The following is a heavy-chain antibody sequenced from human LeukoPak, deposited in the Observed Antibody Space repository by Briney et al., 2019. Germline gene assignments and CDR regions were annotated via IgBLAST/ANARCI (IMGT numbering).Heavy chain of an antibody. V-gene: IGHV4-39*07. J-gene: IGHJ4*02. D-gene: IGHD3-22*01. CDR1: GGSISSSSYY. Sequence: SETLSLTCTVSGGSISSSSYYWGWIRQPPGKGLEWIGEINHSGSTNYNPSLKSRVTISVDTSKNQFSLKLSSVTAADTAVYYCARTEYYYDSSGYLGTYYFDNWGQGTLVTVSS. CDR3: ARTEYYYDSSGYLGTYYFDN. CDR2: INHSGST.